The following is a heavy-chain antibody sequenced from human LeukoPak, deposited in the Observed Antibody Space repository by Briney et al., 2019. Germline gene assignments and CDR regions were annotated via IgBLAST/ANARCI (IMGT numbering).Heavy chain of an antibody. V-gene: IGHV1-18*04. Sequence: ASVKVSCKASGYTFTSYGISWVRQAPGQGLEWMGWISAYNGNTNYAQKLQGRVTMTTDTSTSTAYMELWSLRSDDTAVYYCARVVVVEATITYFDYWGQGTLVTVSS. D-gene: IGHD5-12*01. J-gene: IGHJ4*02. CDR3: ARVVVVEATITYFDY. CDR2: ISAYNGNT. CDR1: GYTFTSYG.